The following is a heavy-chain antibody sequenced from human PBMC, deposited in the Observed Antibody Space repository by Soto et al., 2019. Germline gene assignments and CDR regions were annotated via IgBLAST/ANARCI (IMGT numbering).Heavy chain of an antibody. D-gene: IGHD3-10*01. J-gene: IGHJ4*02. CDR3: ARFGGFGESLSGQTDY. CDR2: IYYSGST. Sequence: PSETLSLTCTVSGGSISSGGYYWSWIRQHPGKGLEWIGYIYYSGSTYYSPSLKSRVTISVDTSKNQFSLKLSSVTAADTAVYYCARFGGFGESLSGQTDYWGQGTLVTVSS. V-gene: IGHV4-31*03. CDR1: GGSISSGGYY.